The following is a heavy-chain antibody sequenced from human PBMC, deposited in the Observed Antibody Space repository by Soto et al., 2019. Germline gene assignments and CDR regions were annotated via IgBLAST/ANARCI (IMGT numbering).Heavy chain of an antibody. Sequence: PSQTLSLTCAISGDRVSSNRATGDWIGQSLWRGLEWLGRTFHRSSRYNDYGDSVKSRNTINSDMSKNKFSPQLNXMPPEDAGVYCFAIAGTTPSLLTRRFEYWAQGTPVTV. D-gene: IGHD1-26*01. CDR2: TFHRSSRYN. CDR1: GDRVSSNRAT. CDR3: AIAGTTPSLLTRRFEY. V-gene: IGHV6-1*01. J-gene: IGHJ4*02.